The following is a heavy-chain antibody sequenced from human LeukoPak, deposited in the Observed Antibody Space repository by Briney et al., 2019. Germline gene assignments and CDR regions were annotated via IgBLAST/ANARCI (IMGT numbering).Heavy chain of an antibody. CDR2: IIPIFGTA. J-gene: IGHJ4*02. V-gene: IGHV1-69*13. CDR3: ARPAVAGLYYFDY. CDR1: GGTFSSYA. Sequence: EASVEVSCKASGGTFSSYAISWVRQAPGQGLEWMGGIIPIFGTANYAQKFQGRVTITADESTSTAYMELSSLRSEDTAMYYCARPAVAGLYYFDYWGQGTLVTVSS. D-gene: IGHD6-19*01.